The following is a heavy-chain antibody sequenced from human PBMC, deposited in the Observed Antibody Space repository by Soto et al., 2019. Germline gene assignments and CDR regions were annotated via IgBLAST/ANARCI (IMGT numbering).Heavy chain of an antibody. CDR1: GFSFSSYA. Sequence: PGGSLRLSCAASGFSFSSYAMHWVRQAPGKGLEWVAVISYDGSNKYYAASVKGRFTISRDNSKNTLYLQMTSLRAEDTAVYYCAIALHAKIAARQLYYYGMDVWGQGTPVTVSS. CDR2: ISYDGSNK. CDR3: AIALHAKIAARQLYYYGMDV. V-gene: IGHV3-30-3*01. J-gene: IGHJ6*02. D-gene: IGHD6-6*01.